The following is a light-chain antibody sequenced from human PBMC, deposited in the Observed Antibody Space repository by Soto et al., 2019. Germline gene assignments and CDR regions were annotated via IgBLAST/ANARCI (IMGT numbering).Light chain of an antibody. J-gene: IGLJ1*01. CDR3: SSYTSSSSYV. V-gene: IGLV2-14*01. CDR1: SSDVGGYNY. CDR2: DVS. Sequence: QSALTQPASVSGSPGQSIAISYTGTSSDVGGYNYVSWYQQHPGKAPKLMIYDVSNRPSGVSNRFSGSKSGNTASLTISGLEPEDEADYYCSSYTSSSSYVFGTGTKLTVL.